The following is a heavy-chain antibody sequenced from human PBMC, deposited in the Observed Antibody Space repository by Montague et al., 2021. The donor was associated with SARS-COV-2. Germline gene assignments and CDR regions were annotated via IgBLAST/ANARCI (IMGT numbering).Heavy chain of an antibody. CDR3: ACGEITTRGLIYYYGMDA. CDR1: GGSFSGYY. D-gene: IGHD4-11*01. V-gene: IGHV4-34*01. CDR2: INHSGST. Sequence: SETLSLTCAVYGGSFSGYYWIGDINHSGSTNYNPSLKSRVTISVDTSKNQFSLKLSSVTAADTAVYYCACGEITTRGLIYYYGMDAWGQGTTVTVSS. J-gene: IGHJ6*02.